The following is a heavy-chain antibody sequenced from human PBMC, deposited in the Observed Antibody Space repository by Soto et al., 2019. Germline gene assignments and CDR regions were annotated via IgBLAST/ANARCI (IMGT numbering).Heavy chain of an antibody. CDR1: GGTFSSYA. CDR2: IIRIFGTA. V-gene: IGHV1-69*01. D-gene: IGHD6-13*01. J-gene: IGHJ6*02. CDR3: ARSRSRIAPAGTYYYYYGMDV. Sequence: QVQLVQSGAEVKKPGSSVKVSGKASGGTFSSYAISWVRQAPGQGLEWMGGIIRIFGTANYAQKLQGRVTITADESTSTAYMELRSLRSEDTAVYYCARSRSRIAPAGTYYYYYGMDVWGQGTTVAVSS.